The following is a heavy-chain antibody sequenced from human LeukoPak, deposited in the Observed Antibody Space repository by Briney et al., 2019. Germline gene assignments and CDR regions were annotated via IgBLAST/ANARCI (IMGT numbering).Heavy chain of an antibody. CDR1: GGSISSSSYY. V-gene: IGHV4-39*07. J-gene: IGHJ4*02. Sequence: SETLSLTCTVSGGSISSSSYYWGWIRQPPGKGLEWIGSIYYSGSTYYNPSLRSRVTISVDTSKNQFSLKLSSVTAADTAVYYCARDPGELSIWGQGTLVTVSS. CDR3: ARDPGELSI. D-gene: IGHD1-26*01. CDR2: IYYSGST.